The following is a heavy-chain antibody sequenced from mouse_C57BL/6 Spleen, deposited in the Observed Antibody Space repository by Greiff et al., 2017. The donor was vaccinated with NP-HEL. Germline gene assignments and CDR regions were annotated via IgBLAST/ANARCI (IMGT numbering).Heavy chain of an antibody. CDR3: TRGYHIYDYDGGPLDY. CDR1: GYTFTDYE. D-gene: IGHD2-4*01. J-gene: IGHJ2*01. V-gene: IGHV1-15*01. CDR2: IDPETGGT. Sequence: QVQLQQSGAELVRPGASVTLSCKASGYTFTDYEMHWVKQTPVHGLEWIGAIDPETGGTAYNQKFKGKAILTADKSSSTAYMELRSLTSEDSAVYYCTRGYHIYDYDGGPLDYWGQGTTLTVSS.